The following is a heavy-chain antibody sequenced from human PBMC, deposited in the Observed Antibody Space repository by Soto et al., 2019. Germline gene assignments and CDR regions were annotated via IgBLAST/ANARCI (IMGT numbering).Heavy chain of an antibody. Sequence: PSETLSLTCAVYGGSFSGYYWSWIRQPPGKGLEWIGEINHSGSTNYNPSLKSRVTISVDTSKNQFSLKLSYVTAADTAVYYCARGDFDWLLSYWGQGTLVTVSS. D-gene: IGHD3-9*01. CDR3: ARGDFDWLLSY. V-gene: IGHV4-34*01. CDR2: INHSGST. J-gene: IGHJ4*02. CDR1: GGSFSGYY.